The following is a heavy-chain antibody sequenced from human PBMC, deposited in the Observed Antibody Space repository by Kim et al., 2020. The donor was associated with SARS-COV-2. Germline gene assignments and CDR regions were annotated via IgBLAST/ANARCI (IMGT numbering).Heavy chain of an antibody. CDR2: ISSSSSYI. Sequence: GGSLRLSCAASGFTFSTYSMNWVRQAPGKGLEWVSSISSSSSYIYYADSVKGRFTISRDNAKNSLYLQMNSLRAEDTAVYYCARGGGDFVVVVATRGAFDIWGQGTMVTVSS. D-gene: IGHD2-15*01. V-gene: IGHV3-21*01. J-gene: IGHJ3*02. CDR1: GFTFSTYS. CDR3: ARGGGDFVVVVATRGAFDI.